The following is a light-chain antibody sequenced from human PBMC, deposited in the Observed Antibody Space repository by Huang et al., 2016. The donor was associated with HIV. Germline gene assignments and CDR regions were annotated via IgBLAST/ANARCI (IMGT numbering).Light chain of an antibody. V-gene: IGKV3-20*01. J-gene: IGKJ3*01. CDR3: QQSHTSPFT. CDR1: QTFSSTY. CDR2: GEA. Sequence: EIVLTQSPGTLSLSPGERATLSCRASQTFSSTYLAGYQQKPGQPPRLLIYGEASRATGIPDRFSGSGSGPDFALTISRLEPEDFAVYYCQQSHTSPFTFGPGTKVDIK.